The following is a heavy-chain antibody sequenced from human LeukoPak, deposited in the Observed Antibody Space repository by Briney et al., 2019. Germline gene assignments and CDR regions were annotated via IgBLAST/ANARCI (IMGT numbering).Heavy chain of an antibody. Sequence: ASVKVSCKASGYTFTSYYMHWVRQAPGQGLERMGIINPSGGSTSYAQKFQGRVTMTRDTSTSTVYMELSSLRSEDTAVYYCARVPSTGYSSSWYRKKETNWFDPWGQGTLVTVSS. CDR3: ARVPSTGYSSSWYRKKETNWFDP. V-gene: IGHV1-46*01. CDR1: GYTFTSYY. CDR2: INPSGGST. J-gene: IGHJ5*02. D-gene: IGHD6-13*01.